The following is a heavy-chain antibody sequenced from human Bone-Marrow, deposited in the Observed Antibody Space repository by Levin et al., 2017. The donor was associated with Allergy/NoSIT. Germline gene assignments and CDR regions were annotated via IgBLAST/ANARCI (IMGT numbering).Heavy chain of an antibody. CDR1: GFTFSSYG. Sequence: GGSLRLSCAASGFTFSSYGMQWVRQAPGKGLEWVAVIWFDGSKKYYADSVKGRFTISRDNSKNTLYLQMNSLRAEDTAVYYCARDHSGGLYYFHYWGQGTLVTVSS. V-gene: IGHV3-33*01. D-gene: IGHD6-19*01. J-gene: IGHJ4*02. CDR3: ARDHSGGLYYFHY. CDR2: IWFDGSKK.